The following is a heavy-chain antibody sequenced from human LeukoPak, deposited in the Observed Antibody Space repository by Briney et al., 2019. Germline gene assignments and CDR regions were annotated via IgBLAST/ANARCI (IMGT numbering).Heavy chain of an antibody. CDR1: GGSISSYY. Sequence: SETLSLTCTVSGGSISSYYWSWIRQPAGKGLEWFGRIYISGSTNYNPSLKSRVTMSVDTSKNQFSLKLSSVTAADTAIYYCARDAYYYGSGSYPLDYWGQGTLVTVSS. D-gene: IGHD3-10*01. CDR2: IYISGST. J-gene: IGHJ4*02. CDR3: ARDAYYYGSGSYPLDY. V-gene: IGHV4-4*07.